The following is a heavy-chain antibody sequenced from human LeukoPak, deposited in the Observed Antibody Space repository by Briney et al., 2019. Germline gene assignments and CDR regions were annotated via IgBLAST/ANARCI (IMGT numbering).Heavy chain of an antibody. J-gene: IGHJ5*02. V-gene: IGHV3-21*01. CDR1: GFTVSSNY. D-gene: IGHD1-26*01. Sequence: PGGSLRLSCAASGFTVSSNYMSWVRQAPGRGLEWVSSITSSSTYIYYADSVKGRFTISRDNAKNSLYLQMNSLRAEDTAVYYCARDSRGSHSSWGQGTLVTVSS. CDR2: ITSSSTYI. CDR3: ARDSRGSHSS.